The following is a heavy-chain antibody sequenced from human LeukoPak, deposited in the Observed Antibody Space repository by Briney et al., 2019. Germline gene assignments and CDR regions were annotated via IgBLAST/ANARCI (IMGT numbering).Heavy chain of an antibody. CDR3: AKELSGRCLDY. D-gene: IGHD2-15*01. CDR1: GFTFSNYG. J-gene: IGHJ4*02. CDR2: VWFDGSQK. V-gene: IGHV3-30*02. Sequence: GGSLRLSCAASGFTFSNYGMHWVRQAPGKGLEWLALVWFDGSQKYYADSVKGRFTISRDNSKNTLYLHMNSLTAEDTAVYYCAKELSGRCLDYWGQGTLVTVSS.